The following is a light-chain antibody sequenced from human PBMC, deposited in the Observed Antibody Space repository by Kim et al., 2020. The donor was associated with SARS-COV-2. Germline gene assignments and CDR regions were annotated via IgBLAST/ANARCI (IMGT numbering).Light chain of an antibody. Sequence: SSELTQDPAVSVALGQTVRITCQGDSLRKYYATWYQQKAGQAPVLVIYGKNFRPSGIPDRFSGSSSENTASLTITGAQAEDEAEYFCTSRDSSDSNHVFGGGTKVTVL. CDR1: SLRKYY. V-gene: IGLV3-19*01. CDR3: TSRDSSDSNHV. CDR2: GKN. J-gene: IGLJ1*01.